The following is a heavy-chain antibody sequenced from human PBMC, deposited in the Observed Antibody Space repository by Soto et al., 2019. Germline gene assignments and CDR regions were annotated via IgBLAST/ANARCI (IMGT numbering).Heavy chain of an antibody. Sequence: QVQLVQSGAEVKMPGSSVKGSCKVSGGTFVSYAISWVRQAPGQGLEWVGGIIPLFGTSTSAQKFQDRVTITADRSTSAAYLELRSLRSEDTAVYYCARDRPSQDWYFDLWGRGTLVTVSS. J-gene: IGHJ2*01. CDR2: IIPLFGTS. CDR1: GGTFVSYA. V-gene: IGHV1-69*06. CDR3: ARDRPSQDWYFDL.